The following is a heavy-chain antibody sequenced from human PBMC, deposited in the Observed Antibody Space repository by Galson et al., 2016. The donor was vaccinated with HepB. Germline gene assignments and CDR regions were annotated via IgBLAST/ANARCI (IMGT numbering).Heavy chain of an antibody. CDR1: GYTLSDYH. J-gene: IGHJ3*02. CDR3: ARDWYCSAGSCYDAFDI. V-gene: IGHV1-2*04. CDR2: INPSGDT. Sequence: SVKVSCKASGYTLSDYHMHWVRQAPGQGLEWMGWINPSGDTNYAQKFQDWVTMTTDTSTTTAYMELRSLRSDDTAMYYCARDWYCSAGSCYDAFDIWGQGTMVTVSS. D-gene: IGHD2-15*01.